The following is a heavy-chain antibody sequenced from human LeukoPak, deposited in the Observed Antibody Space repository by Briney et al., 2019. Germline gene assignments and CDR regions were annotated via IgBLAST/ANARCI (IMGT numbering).Heavy chain of an antibody. J-gene: IGHJ5*02. D-gene: IGHD5-18*01. V-gene: IGHV4-38-2*02. CDR1: GYSISNGYY. CDR2: IYHSGTT. CDR3: ARASGRGTAMTTAYLLGNWFDP. Sequence: SETLSLTCSVSGYSISNGYYWGWIRQPPGKGLEWIGNIYHSGTTNYNPSLKSRVTISVDKSKNQFSLKLSSVTAADTAVYYCARASGRGTAMTTAYLLGNWFDPWGQGTLVTVSS.